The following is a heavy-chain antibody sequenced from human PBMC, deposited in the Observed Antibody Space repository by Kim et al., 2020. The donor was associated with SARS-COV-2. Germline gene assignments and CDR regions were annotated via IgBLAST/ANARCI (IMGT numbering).Heavy chain of an antibody. CDR1: GYTFTIYG. CDR3: ARDWPQYCSGGSCYSGYYYYDMDV. CDR2: ISAYNGNT. D-gene: IGHD2-15*01. V-gene: IGHV1-18*01. J-gene: IGHJ6*02. Sequence: ASVKVSCKASGYTFTIYGISWVRQAPGQGLEWMGWISAYNGNTNYAQKLQGRVTMTTDTSTSTAYMELRSLRSDDTAVYYCARDWPQYCSGGSCYSGYYYYDMDVWGQGTTVTVSS.